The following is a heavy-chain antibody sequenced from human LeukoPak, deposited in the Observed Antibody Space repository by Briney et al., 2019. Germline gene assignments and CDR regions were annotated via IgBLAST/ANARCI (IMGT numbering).Heavy chain of an antibody. V-gene: IGHV3-30-3*01. Sequence: GGSLRLSCAASGFTFRNYVIHWVRQAPGKGLEWVAVTSSDLNVKLYADSVKGRFTISGDNSRSTLYLQMNSLRPEDTAIYYCAREGYYGSGSPPSLYFDYWGQGTLVTVSS. CDR3: AREGYYGSGSPPSLYFDY. D-gene: IGHD3-10*01. CDR1: GFTFRNYV. CDR2: TSSDLNVK. J-gene: IGHJ4*02.